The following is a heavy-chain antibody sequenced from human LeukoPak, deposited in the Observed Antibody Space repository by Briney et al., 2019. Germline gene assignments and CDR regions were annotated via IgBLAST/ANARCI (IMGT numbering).Heavy chain of an antibody. CDR1: GGSISSYY. J-gene: IGHJ4*02. CDR2: IYSSGSS. V-gene: IGHV4-4*07. CDR3: ARDRTYGGNSGFDY. Sequence: SETLSLTCSVSGGSISSYYWSWIRQPAGKGLEWIGRIYSSGSSSYNPSLKGRVTMSVDTSKNQFSLNLTSVTAADTAVYYCARDRTYGGNSGFDYWGQGTLVTVSS. D-gene: IGHD4-23*01.